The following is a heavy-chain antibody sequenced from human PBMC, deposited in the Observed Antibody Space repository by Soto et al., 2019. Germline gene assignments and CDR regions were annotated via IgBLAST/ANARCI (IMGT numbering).Heavy chain of an antibody. CDR3: ARTYQLNAFYGMDV. Sequence: ASVKVSCKASGYTFTSYGISWVRQAPGQGLEWMGWISAYNGNTNYAQKLQGRVTMTTDTSTSTAYMELRSLRSDDTAVYYCARTYQLNAFYGMDVWGQGTTVTVSS. CDR1: GYTFTSYG. CDR2: ISAYNGNT. V-gene: IGHV1-18*01. J-gene: IGHJ6*02. D-gene: IGHD2-2*01.